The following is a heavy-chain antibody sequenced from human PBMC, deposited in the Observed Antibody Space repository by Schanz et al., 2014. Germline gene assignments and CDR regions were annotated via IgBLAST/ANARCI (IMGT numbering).Heavy chain of an antibody. CDR3: ARTRTTGTTFTWFDP. J-gene: IGHJ5*02. V-gene: IGHV4-39*01. CDR1: GGSISSSSYY. Sequence: QLQLQESGPGLVKPSETLSLTCTVSGGSISSSSYYWGWIRQPPGKGLEWIGSIYYSGSTYYNPSLKSGATIPLDPSKNQSPRKLSSGTAADTAVYYCARTRTTGTTFTWFDPWGQGTLVTVSS. D-gene: IGHD1-1*01. CDR2: IYYSGST.